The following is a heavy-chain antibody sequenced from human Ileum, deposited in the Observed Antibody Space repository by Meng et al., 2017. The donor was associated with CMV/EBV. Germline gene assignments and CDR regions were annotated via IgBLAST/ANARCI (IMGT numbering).Heavy chain of an antibody. J-gene: IGHJ4*02. CDR3: ARLVNRSLFGY. CDR2: ISTSGIT. CDR1: GEAITSGSHY. D-gene: IGHD1-14*01. V-gene: IGHV4-61*02. Sequence: QGQSEEAGPGLGTTSRTLSLTCTACGEAITSGSHYWSWIRQPAGKELEWIGRISTSGITIYNPPLSSRVTLSLDTSKNHFSLQLSSVTAADTAVYYCARLVNRSLFGYWGQGTLVTVSS.